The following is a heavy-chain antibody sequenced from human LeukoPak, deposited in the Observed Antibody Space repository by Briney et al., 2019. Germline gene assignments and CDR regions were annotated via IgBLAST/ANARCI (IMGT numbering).Heavy chain of an antibody. Sequence: SETLSLTCTVSGGSISSGDYYWSWIRRHPVKGLEWLGNIYYTGTTYYNPSLRSRLTISRDTSKNQFFLKLSSVTVADTAVYYCAKALDPWGQGTLVTVSS. J-gene: IGHJ5*02. CDR3: AKALDP. CDR1: GGSISSGDYY. D-gene: IGHD1-1*01. CDR2: IYYTGTT. V-gene: IGHV4-31*03.